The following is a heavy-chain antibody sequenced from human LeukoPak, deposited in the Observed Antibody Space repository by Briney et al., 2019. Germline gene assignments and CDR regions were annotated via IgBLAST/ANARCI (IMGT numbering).Heavy chain of an antibody. D-gene: IGHD3-3*01. CDR3: ARVSFYYDFWSGYYSNDAFDI. J-gene: IGHJ3*02. V-gene: IGHV4-39*01. Sequence: SETLSLTCAVSGGSISSNSYYWGWIRQPPGKGLEWIGSIYYSGSTYYNPSLKSRVTISVDTSKNQFSLQLNSVTPEDTAVYYCARVSFYYDFWSGYYSNDAFDIWGQGTMVTVSS. CDR1: GGSISSNSYY. CDR2: IYYSGST.